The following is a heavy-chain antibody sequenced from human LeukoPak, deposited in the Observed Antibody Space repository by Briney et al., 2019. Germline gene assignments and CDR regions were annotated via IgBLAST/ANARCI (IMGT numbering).Heavy chain of an antibody. CDR2: IYYGGST. V-gene: IGHV4-39*01. D-gene: IGHD1-14*01. CDR3: ARVLTPDPLIDY. Sequence: PSETLSLTCTVSGGSISSSSYYWGWIRQPPGKGLEWIGSIYYGGSTYYNPSLKSRVTISVDTSKNQFSLKLTSVTAADTAVYYCARVLTPDPLIDYWGQGTLVTVSS. CDR1: GGSISSSSYY. J-gene: IGHJ4*02.